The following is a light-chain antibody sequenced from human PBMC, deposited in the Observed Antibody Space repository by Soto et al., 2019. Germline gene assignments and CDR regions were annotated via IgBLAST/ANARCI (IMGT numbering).Light chain of an antibody. CDR3: QQYNMWPRT. J-gene: IGKJ1*01. CDR1: QSLGTN. CDR2: GAS. Sequence: EIVMRQSPATLSVSPGERATLSCRASQSLGTNLAWFQQKPVQAPRLLIHGASTRATGTPARFSGSGSGTEFTLTISSLQSEDFAVYYCQQYNMWPRTFGQGTKVDIK. V-gene: IGKV3-15*01.